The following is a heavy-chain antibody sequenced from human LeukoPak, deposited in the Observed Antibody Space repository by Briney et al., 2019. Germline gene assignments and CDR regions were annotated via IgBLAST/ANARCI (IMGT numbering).Heavy chain of an antibody. CDR2: ISGSGGST. J-gene: IGHJ6*03. CDR3: AKRPGDSSGWQNYCYYYYMDV. D-gene: IGHD6-19*01. Sequence: GGSLRLSCAASGFTFSSYGMSWVRQAPGKGLEWVSAISGSGGSTYYADSVKGRFTISRDNSKNTLYLQMNSLRAEDTAVYYCAKRPGDSSGWQNYCYYYYMDVWGKGTTVTVSS. CDR1: GFTFSSYG. V-gene: IGHV3-23*01.